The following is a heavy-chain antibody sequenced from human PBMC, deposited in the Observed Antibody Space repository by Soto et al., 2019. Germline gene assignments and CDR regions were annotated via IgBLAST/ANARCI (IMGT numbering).Heavy chain of an antibody. V-gene: IGHV4-30-4*01. J-gene: IGHJ6*02. CDR3: ARGLSSVYYYYYYGMDV. Sequence: SETLSLTCTVSGGSISSGDYYWSWIRQPPGKGLEWIGYIYYSGSTYYNPSLKSRVTISVDTSKNQFSLKLSSVTAADTAVYYCARGLSSVYYYYYYGMDVWGQGTTVTSP. D-gene: IGHD1-20*01. CDR2: IYYSGST. CDR1: GGSISSGDYY.